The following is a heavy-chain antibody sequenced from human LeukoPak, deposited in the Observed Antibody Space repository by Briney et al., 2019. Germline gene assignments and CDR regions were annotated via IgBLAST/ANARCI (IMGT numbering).Heavy chain of an antibody. CDR1: GGSFSGYY. CDR3: ARVVGNWNYGFYYYMDV. V-gene: IGHV4-34*01. D-gene: IGHD1-7*01. J-gene: IGHJ6*03. CDR2: INHSGST. Sequence: SETLSLTCAVYGGSFSGYYWSWIRQPPGKGLEWIGEINHSGSTNYNPSLKSRVTISVDTSKNQFSLKLSSVTAADTAVYYCARVVGNWNYGFYYYMDVWGKGTTVTVSS.